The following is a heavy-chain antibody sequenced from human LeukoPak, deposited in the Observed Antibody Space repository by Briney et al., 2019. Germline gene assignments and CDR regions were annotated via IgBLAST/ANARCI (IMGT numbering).Heavy chain of an antibody. Sequence: EASVKVSCKASGYTFTGYYMHWVRQATGQGLEWMGWINPNSGGTNYAQKFQGRVTMTRDTSISTAYMELSRLRSDDTAVYYCARGSTARYYYDSSGYYRGAVDYWGQGTLVTISS. J-gene: IGHJ4*02. V-gene: IGHV1-2*02. D-gene: IGHD3-22*01. CDR3: ARGSTARYYYDSSGYYRGAVDY. CDR1: GYTFTGYY. CDR2: INPNSGGT.